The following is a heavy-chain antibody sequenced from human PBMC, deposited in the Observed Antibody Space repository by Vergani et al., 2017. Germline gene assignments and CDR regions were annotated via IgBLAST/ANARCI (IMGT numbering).Heavy chain of an antibody. CDR1: GFTFSDRY. D-gene: IGHD6-13*01. CDR2: IKQDGSEK. J-gene: IGHJ6*02. V-gene: IGHV3-7*01. CDR3: ARDVAAAGRYYYYYGMDV. Sequence: EVQLVESGGGLVQPGGSLRLSCAASGFTFSDRYMDWVRQAPGKGLEWVANIKQDGSEKYYVDSVKGRFTISRDNAKNSLYLQMNSLRAEDTAVYYCARDVAAAGRYYYYYGMDVWGQGTTVTVSS.